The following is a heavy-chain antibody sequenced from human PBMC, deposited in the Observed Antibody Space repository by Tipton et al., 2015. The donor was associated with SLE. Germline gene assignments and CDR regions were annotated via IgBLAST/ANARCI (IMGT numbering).Heavy chain of an antibody. D-gene: IGHD3-16*01. CDR2: ISYDGGNK. CDR1: GFSFSRSD. CDR3: ASGAWFDR. V-gene: IGHV3-30*04. J-gene: IGHJ5*02. Sequence: SLRLSCVASGFSFSRSDIHWVRQAPGKGLEWLAVISYDGGNKHHADSVKGRFTISRDNSKNTAYLQMSSLSSEDTAIYSCASGAWFDRWGQGTLVIVSS.